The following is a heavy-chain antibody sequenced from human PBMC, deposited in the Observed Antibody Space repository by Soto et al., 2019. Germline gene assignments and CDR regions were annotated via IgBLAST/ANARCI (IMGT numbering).Heavy chain of an antibody. V-gene: IGHV1-69*13. CDR2: IIPIFHTA. D-gene: IGHD2-15*01. Sequence: SVKVSCKASGATFQSYAICWVRRAPGQRLEWMGRIIPIFHTAYYAQKVQARVMMTADESARTAYMELSGLRYEDTAVCYRTRVGYCNTASSPFYYYHHGMDVWGKGTTVTVSS. J-gene: IGHJ6*01. CDR1: GATFQSYA. CDR3: TRVGYCNTASSPFYYYHHGMDV.